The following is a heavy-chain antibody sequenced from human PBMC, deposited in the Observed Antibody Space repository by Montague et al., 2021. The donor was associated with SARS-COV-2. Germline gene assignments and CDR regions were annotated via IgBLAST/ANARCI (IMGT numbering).Heavy chain of an antibody. CDR3: ARVPNGRHDN. Sequence: SETLSLTCTVSGGSVSSDTHNWAWIRQPPGKGLEWIASIFYKGNTYYNPSLRSRFTISINTSQNQFFLRVASVTAADTAVYYCARVPNGRHDNWGPGALVTVSS. D-gene: IGHD2-8*01. V-gene: IGHV4-39*01. J-gene: IGHJ4*02. CDR1: GGSVSSDTHN. CDR2: IFYKGNT.